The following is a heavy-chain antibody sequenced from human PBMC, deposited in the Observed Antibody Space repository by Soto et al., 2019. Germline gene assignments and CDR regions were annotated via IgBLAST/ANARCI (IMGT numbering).Heavy chain of an antibody. J-gene: IGHJ3*02. CDR3: ARALARYSYGKYAFDS. Sequence: QVQLVESGGGVVQPGRSLRLSCAASGFTFSSYAMHWVRQAPGKGLERVAVISYDGSNKYYADSVKGRFTISRDNSRNTRYLQMNSLRAEDTAVYYCARALARYSYGKYAFDSWGQGTMVTVSS. D-gene: IGHD5-18*01. CDR2: ISYDGSNK. CDR1: GFTFSSYA. V-gene: IGHV3-30-3*01.